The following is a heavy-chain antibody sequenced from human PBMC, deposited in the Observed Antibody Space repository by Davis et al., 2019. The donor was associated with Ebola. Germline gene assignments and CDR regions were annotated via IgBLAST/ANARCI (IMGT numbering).Heavy chain of an antibody. CDR3: AREKYGDSSYAPQWFDP. Sequence: PSETLSLTCNVSGGSIDGYFWTWIRQPPGKGLEWIGIVQHSGTTFYNPSLRSRLTISVDTSKNQFSLRLSSVTAADTAVYYCAREKYGDSSYAPQWFDPWGQGTLVTVSS. CDR1: GGSIDGYF. D-gene: IGHD4-17*01. J-gene: IGHJ5*02. V-gene: IGHV4-38-2*02. CDR2: VQHSGTT.